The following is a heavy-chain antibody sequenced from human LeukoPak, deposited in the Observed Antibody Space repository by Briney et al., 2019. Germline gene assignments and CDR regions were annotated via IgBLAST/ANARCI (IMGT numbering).Heavy chain of an antibody. J-gene: IGHJ4*02. D-gene: IGHD1-26*01. CDR1: GFTFSGYA. V-gene: IGHV3-30-3*01. CDR3: ARGLVGAAGGYYFDY. Sequence: GGSLRLSCAASGFTFSGYAMHWVRQAPGKGLEWVSVISYDGSNKYYADSVKGRFTISRDNSKNTLYLQMNSLRAEDTAVYYCARGLVGAAGGYYFDYWGQGTLVTVSS. CDR2: ISYDGSNK.